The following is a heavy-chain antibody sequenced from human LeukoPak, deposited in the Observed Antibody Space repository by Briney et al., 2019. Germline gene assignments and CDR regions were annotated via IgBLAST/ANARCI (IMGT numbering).Heavy chain of an antibody. D-gene: IGHD2-2*01. Sequence: SGGSLRLSRTASGFTFGDYAMSWFRQAPGKGLEWVGFIRSKAYGGTTEYAASVKGRFTISRDDSKSIAYLQMNSLKTEGTAVXXXXXXXYCSSTSCYAPDYWGQGTLVTVSS. J-gene: IGHJ4*02. V-gene: IGHV3-49*03. CDR3: XXXXYCSSTSCYAPDY. CDR2: IRSKAYGGTT. CDR1: GFTFGDYA.